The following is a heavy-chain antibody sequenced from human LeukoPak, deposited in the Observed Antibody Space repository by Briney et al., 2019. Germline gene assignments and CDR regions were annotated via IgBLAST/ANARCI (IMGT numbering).Heavy chain of an antibody. CDR1: GFTFSSYW. CDR2: IHGDGIST. J-gene: IGHJ4*02. D-gene: IGHD1-1*01. CDR3: ASGELDSLYYFDY. Sequence: PGGSLRLSCAASGFTFSSYWMSWVRQAPGKGLVWVSRIHGDGISTTYADSVKGRFTISRDNAKNTLYLQMNSLRAEDTAVYFCASGELDSLYYFDYWGQGTLVTVSS. V-gene: IGHV3-74*01.